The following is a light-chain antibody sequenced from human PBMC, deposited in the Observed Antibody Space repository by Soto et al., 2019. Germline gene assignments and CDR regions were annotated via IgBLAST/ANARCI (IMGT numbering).Light chain of an antibody. CDR1: QGISNY. V-gene: IGKV1-27*01. CDR3: QKYTNVPA. J-gene: IGKJ4*02. CDR2: AAS. Sequence: DIQMPQSPSSLSASVGDSVTITCRASQGISNYLAWYQQIPGKVPKLLISAASTLQSGVPSRFSGSGSGTDFTLTSSSRQPEEVATYYCQKYTNVPAFGGGTKVEIK.